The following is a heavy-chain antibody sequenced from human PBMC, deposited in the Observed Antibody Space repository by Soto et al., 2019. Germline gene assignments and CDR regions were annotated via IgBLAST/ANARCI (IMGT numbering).Heavy chain of an antibody. CDR3: ARVWNDGRFDY. D-gene: IGHD1-1*01. CDR2: INQNGGAM. J-gene: IGHJ4*02. Sequence: GGSLRLSCAASGFTFSNYWMTWVRQAPGKGLEWVASINQNGGAMHYVDSVKGRFTVSRDNAKNSLYLQVNSLRAEDTAVFYCARVWNDGRFDYWGQGTLITVSS. V-gene: IGHV3-7*01. CDR1: GFTFSNYW.